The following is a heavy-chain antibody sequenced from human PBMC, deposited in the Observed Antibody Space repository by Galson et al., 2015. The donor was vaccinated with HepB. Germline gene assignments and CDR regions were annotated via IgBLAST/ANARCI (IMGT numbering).Heavy chain of an antibody. Sequence: SLRLSCAASGFTFSSYSMNWVRQAPGKGLEWVSSISSSSSYIYYADSVKGRFTISRDNAKNSLYLQMNSLRAEDTAVYYCAREWAGGKDFDYWGQGTLVTVSS. J-gene: IGHJ4*02. CDR1: GFTFSSYS. CDR2: ISSSSSYI. CDR3: AREWAGGKDFDY. V-gene: IGHV3-21*01.